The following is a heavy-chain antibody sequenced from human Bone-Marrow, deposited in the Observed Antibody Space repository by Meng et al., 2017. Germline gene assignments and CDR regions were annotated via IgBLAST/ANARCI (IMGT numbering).Heavy chain of an antibody. CDR1: GGSLGGHH. J-gene: IGHJ3*02. V-gene: IGHV4-34*01. CDR3: ARSTTRLRFLEWSQIRGAAFDI. D-gene: IGHD3-3*01. CDR2: VNLRGIT. Sequence: VQVPQVGVGLLTPSETLSLTCAVCGGSLGGHHWSWNRQPPGKGLECIGEVNLRGITNYNPSLKSRVTISVDTSKNQFSLKLSSVTAADTAVYYCARSTTRLRFLEWSQIRGAAFDIWGQGTMVTVSS.